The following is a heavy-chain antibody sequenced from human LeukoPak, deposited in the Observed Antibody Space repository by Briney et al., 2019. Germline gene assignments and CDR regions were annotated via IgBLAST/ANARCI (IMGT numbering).Heavy chain of an antibody. CDR3: ARWDDIAAAGTSY. CDR2: IHSTGNT. V-gene: IGHV4-59*01. CDR1: GVSLTSYY. Sequence: SETLSLTCTVSGVSLTSYYWTWIRQSPRKGLEWIAYIHSTGNTKYSPSLKSRVTISVDTSKNQFSLKVNSVTAEDTAMYYCARWDDIAAAGTSYWGQGTLVTVSS. D-gene: IGHD6-13*01. J-gene: IGHJ4*02.